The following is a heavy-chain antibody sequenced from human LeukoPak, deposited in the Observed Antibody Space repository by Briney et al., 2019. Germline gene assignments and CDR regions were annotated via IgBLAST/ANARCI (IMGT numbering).Heavy chain of an antibody. D-gene: IGHD3-10*01. V-gene: IGHV3-30*02. CDR2: IRKDGSDQ. J-gene: IGHJ4*02. CDR1: GFSFSTHA. Sequence: GGSLRLSCAASGFSFSTHAMHWVRQAPGKGLEWLASIRKDGSDQYYSDSVKGRFTISRDNSKNTLYLQMNSLRDEDTAVYYCARHMIRGVIIRGGEDFWGQGTLVTVSS. CDR3: ARHMIRGVIIRGGEDF.